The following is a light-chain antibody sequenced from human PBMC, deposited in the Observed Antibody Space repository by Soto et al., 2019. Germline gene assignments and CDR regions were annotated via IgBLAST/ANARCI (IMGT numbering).Light chain of an antibody. J-gene: IGKJ2*01. CDR3: QQYNTDSHT. CDR1: QGIRND. CDR2: RAS. Sequence: DIQMTQSKSSLSASVGDRVTITCRASQGIRNDLGWYQQKPGKAPKRLIYRASALERGVPSRFTGSGSGTEFTLTISSLQPDDFAIYFCQQYNTDSHTFGQGTKVDNK. V-gene: IGKV1-17*01.